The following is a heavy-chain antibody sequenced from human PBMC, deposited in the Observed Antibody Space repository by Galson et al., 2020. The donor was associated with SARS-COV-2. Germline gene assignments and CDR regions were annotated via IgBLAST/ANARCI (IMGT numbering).Heavy chain of an antibody. D-gene: IGHD6-19*01. V-gene: IGHV4-34*01. CDR1: GGSFSGYH. J-gene: IGHJ4*02. CDR2: VDHSGST. CDR3: ARDHSAWFFDY. Sequence: SETLSLTCAVSGGSFSGYHWNWIRQPPGKGLEWIGAVDHSGSTKYNPSLKGRVTISVDTSKKQLSLKLSSVTAADTALYFCARDHSAWFFDYWGQGALVTVSS.